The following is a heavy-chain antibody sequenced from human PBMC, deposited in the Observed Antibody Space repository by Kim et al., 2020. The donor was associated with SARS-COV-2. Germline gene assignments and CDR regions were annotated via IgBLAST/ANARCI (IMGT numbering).Heavy chain of an antibody. V-gene: IGHV4-39*01. D-gene: IGHD3-9*01. J-gene: IGHJ4*02. CDR3: ARGYVLRYFDWLLRQPVDY. Sequence: SRVTISVDTSKNQFSLKLSSVTAADTAVYYCARGYVLRYFDWLLRQPVDYWGQGTLVTVSS.